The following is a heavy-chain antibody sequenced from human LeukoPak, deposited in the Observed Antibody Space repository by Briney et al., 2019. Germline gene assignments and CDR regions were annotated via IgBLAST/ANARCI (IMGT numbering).Heavy chain of an antibody. CDR2: IYSGGST. J-gene: IGHJ4*02. CDR1: GFTVSSNY. Sequence: PGGFLRLSCAASGFTVSSNYMSWVRQAPGKGLEWVSVIYSGGSTYYADSVKGRFTISRDNSKNTLYLQMNSLRAEDTAVYYCARVEEGHFDYWGQGTLVTVSS. V-gene: IGHV3-53*01. CDR3: ARVEEGHFDY.